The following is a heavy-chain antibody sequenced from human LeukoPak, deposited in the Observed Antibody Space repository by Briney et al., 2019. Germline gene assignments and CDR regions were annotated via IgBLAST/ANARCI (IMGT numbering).Heavy chain of an antibody. D-gene: IGHD1-26*01. CDR3: ARHSGSYRLFDY. V-gene: IGHV1-2*02. CDR2: INPNSGGT. J-gene: IGHJ4*02. Sequence: ASVKVSCKASGYTFTGYYMHWVRQAPGQGLEWMGWINPNSGGTNYAQKFQGRITMTRDTSISTAYMELSRLRFDDTAVYYCARHSGSYRLFDYWGQGTLVTVSS. CDR1: GYTFTGYY.